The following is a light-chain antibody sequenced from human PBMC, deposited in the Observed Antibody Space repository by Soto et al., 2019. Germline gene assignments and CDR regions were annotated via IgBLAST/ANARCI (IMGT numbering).Light chain of an antibody. CDR2: EVT. V-gene: IGLV2-23*02. J-gene: IGLJ2*01. CDR3: CSYTRSDTVV. Sequence: QSALTQPASVSGSPGQSITISCTAAGRDVGTYNLVSWYQQHPGKAPKLVIYEVTKRPSGASNRFAGSKSGNTASLTISALQAEDEGDYYCCSYTRSDTVVFGGGTKLTVL. CDR1: GRDVGTYNL.